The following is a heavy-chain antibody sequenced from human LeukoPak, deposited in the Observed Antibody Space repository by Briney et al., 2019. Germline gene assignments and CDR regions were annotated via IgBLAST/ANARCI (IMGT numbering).Heavy chain of an antibody. J-gene: IGHJ3*01. Sequence: GGSLRLSCAASGFTFSDHYIDCVRQAPGKGLEWVGGSGDKAGSYTAEDAASVEGRFTISKDDSKKSLYLQTNTLTIEDTAVYHCTRGYSGVCVYAFDVWGQGTTVTVSS. CDR2: SGDKAGSYTA. D-gene: IGHD1-26*01. CDR1: GFTFSDHY. CDR3: TRGYSGVCVYAFDV. V-gene: IGHV3-72*01.